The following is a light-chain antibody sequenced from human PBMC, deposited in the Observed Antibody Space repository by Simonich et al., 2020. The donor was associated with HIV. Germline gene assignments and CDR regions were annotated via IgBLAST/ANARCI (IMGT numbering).Light chain of an antibody. CDR1: QSVSNN. CDR2: GAS. Sequence: EIVMTQSPATLSVSPGERDTLTCRASQSVSNNLAWYQQKPGQAPRLLIYGASTRATGIPARFSGSGSGTEFTLTINSLQSEDFAVYYCQQCNNWPWTFGRGTKVEIK. V-gene: IGKV3-15*01. J-gene: IGKJ1*01. CDR3: QQCNNWPWT.